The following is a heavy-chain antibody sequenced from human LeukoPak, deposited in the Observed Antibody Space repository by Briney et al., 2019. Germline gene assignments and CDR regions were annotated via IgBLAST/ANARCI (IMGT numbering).Heavy chain of an antibody. D-gene: IGHD3-10*01. CDR3: ARFGYLEREFDP. Sequence: PMASVKVSCKASGYTFTGYYMHGVRQAPGQGLEWMGWINPNSGGTNYAQKFQGRVTMTRDMSTSTVYMELSSLRFEDTAVYYCARFGYLEREFDPWGQGTLVTVSS. CDR1: GYTFTGYY. CDR2: INPNSGGT. J-gene: IGHJ5*02. V-gene: IGHV1-2*02.